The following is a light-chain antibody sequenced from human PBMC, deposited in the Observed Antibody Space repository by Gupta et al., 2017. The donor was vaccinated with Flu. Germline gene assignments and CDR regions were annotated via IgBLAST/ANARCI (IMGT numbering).Light chain of an antibody. Sequence: GDRVTITCRASQSVSNFLHWYQQKPGKAPKLLIFAASTLQGGVPSRFSGSGSGTDFTLTINSLQPADFATYYCQQGYSTPHTFGRGNTVEIK. CDR3: QQGYSTPHT. CDR2: AAS. V-gene: IGKV1-39*01. CDR1: QSVSNF. J-gene: IGKJ4*02.